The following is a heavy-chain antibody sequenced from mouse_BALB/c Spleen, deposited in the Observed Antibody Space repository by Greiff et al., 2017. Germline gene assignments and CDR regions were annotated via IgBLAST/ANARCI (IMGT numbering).Heavy chain of an antibody. CDR2: YPGSGSTY. CDR1: YTFTDYNM. J-gene: IGHJ1*01. V-gene: IGHV1-83*01. Sequence: VQLQQSGPELVKPGASVKISCKASGYTFTDYNMHWVKQSHGKSLEWIGEIYPGSGSTYYNEKFKGKATLTADKSSNTAYMQLSSLTSEDSAVYFCARGYYYGSSHYWYFDVWGAGTTVTVSS. D-gene: IGHD1-1*01. CDR3: RGYYYGSSHYWYFDV.